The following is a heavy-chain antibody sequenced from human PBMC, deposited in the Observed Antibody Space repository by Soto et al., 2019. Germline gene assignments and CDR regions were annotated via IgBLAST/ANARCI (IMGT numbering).Heavy chain of an antibody. V-gene: IGHV1-69*13. D-gene: IGHD3-3*01. CDR3: ARDSRYYDFWSGSRLRGYYYYGMDV. Sequence: SVKVSCKASGGTFSSYAISWVRQAPGQGLEWMGGIIPIFGTANYAQKFQGRVTITADESTSTAYMELSSLRSEDTAVYYCARDSRYYDFWSGSRLRGYYYYGMDVWGQGTTVT. J-gene: IGHJ6*02. CDR2: IIPIFGTA. CDR1: GGTFSSYA.